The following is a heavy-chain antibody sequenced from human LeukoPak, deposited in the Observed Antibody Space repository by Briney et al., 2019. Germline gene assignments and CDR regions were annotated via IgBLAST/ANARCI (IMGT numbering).Heavy chain of an antibody. CDR2: IYYSGST. V-gene: IGHV4-39*01. Sequence: SETLSLTCTVSGGSISSSSYYWGWIRQPPGKGLEWIGSIYYSGSTYYNPSLKSRVTISVDTSKNQFSLKVSSVTAADTAVYYCARTTVTSYWFDPWGQGTLVTVPS. D-gene: IGHD4-17*01. J-gene: IGHJ5*02. CDR1: GGSISSSSYY. CDR3: ARTTVTSYWFDP.